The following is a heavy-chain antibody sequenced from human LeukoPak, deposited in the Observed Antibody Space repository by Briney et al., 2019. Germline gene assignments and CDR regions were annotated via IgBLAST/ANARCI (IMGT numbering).Heavy chain of an antibody. CDR2: IYYSGST. V-gene: IGHV4-59*01. CDR1: GGSISSYY. D-gene: IGHD3-9*01. CDR3: ARSPNPYYDILTGYHWFDP. Sequence: SETLSLTCTVSGGSISSYYWSWIRQPPGKGLEWIGYIYYSGSTNYNPSLKSRVTISVGTSKNQFSLKLSSVTAADTAVYYCARSPNPYYDILTGYHWFDPWGQGTLVTVSS. J-gene: IGHJ5*02.